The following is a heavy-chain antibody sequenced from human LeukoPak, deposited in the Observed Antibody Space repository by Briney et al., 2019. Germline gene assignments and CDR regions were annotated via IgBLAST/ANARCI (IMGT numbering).Heavy chain of an antibody. CDR3: ARETGIVGATRGALYYFDY. CDR1: GFTFTSSA. V-gene: IGHV1-58*01. J-gene: IGHJ4*02. D-gene: IGHD1-26*01. Sequence: SVKVSCKASGFTFTSSAVQWVRQARGQRLEWIGWIVVGSGNTNYAQKFQGRVTMTRDTSTSTVYMELSSLRSEDTAVYYCARETGIVGATRGALYYFDYWGQGTLVTVSS. CDR2: IVVGSGNT.